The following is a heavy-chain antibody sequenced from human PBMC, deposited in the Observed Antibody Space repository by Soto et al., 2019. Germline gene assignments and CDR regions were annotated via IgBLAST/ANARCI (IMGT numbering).Heavy chain of an antibody. V-gene: IGHV4-31*03. CDR2: IYYSGTT. D-gene: IGHD4-4*01. Sequence: QVQLQESGPGLVKPSQTLSLTCTVSGGSISSGNYYWSWIRQHPGKGLEWIGYIYYSGTTYYNPSLKSRVTISVDTSKNQFSLKLSSVTAADTAVYSCARENYSSPTRYYYYMDVWGKGTTVTVSS. CDR3: ARENYSSPTRYYYYMDV. CDR1: GGSISSGNYY. J-gene: IGHJ6*03.